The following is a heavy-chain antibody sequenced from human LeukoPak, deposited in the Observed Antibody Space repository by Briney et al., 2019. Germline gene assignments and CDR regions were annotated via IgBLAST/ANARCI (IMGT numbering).Heavy chain of an antibody. Sequence: GQPLRISCKGPGYSFTSYWISWVRQMLGKGLEWMGRIAPSDPYFNYGPSCQGHVAILADKSINSSYLEWSSLKASDTAMYYCARQRGFDDSGGYYHNWFDPGGQGTLVTVSS. CDR3: ARQRGFDDSGGYYHNWFDP. J-gene: IGHJ5*02. V-gene: IGHV5-10-1*01. D-gene: IGHD3-22*01. CDR1: GYSFTSYW. CDR2: IAPSDPYF.